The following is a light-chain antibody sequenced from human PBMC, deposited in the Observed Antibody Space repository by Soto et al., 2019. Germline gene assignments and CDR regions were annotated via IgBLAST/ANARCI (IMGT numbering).Light chain of an antibody. CDR1: SSDVGGYNY. CDR3: GSYASTSTLGV. Sequence: QSALTQPASVSGSPGQSITISCTGASSDVGGYNYVSWYQQHPGKAPELIIYEVTTRPSGISNRFSGSKSGNTASLTISGLLAEDEADYYCGSYASTSTLGVFGTGTKLTVL. CDR2: EVT. V-gene: IGLV2-14*01. J-gene: IGLJ1*01.